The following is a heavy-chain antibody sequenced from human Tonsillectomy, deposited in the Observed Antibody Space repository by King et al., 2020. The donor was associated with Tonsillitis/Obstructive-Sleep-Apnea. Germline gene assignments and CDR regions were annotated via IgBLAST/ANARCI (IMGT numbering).Heavy chain of an antibody. Sequence: VQLQESGPGLVKPSETLSLTCTVSGGSISSSSYYWGWIRQPPGKGLEWIGSIYYSGSTYYNPSLKSRVTISVDTSKNQFSLKLSSVTAADTAVYYCARGLMGPRLSDWGQGTLVTVSS. CDR1: GGSISSSSYY. CDR3: ARGLMGPRLSD. D-gene: IGHD2-8*01. J-gene: IGHJ4*02. V-gene: IGHV4-39*07. CDR2: IYYSGST.